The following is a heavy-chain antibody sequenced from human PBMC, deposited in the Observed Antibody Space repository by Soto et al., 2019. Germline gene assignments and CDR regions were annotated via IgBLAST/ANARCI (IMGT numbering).Heavy chain of an antibody. CDR3: AREIWPYYDFWSGLGMDV. V-gene: IGHV1-2*04. Sequence: ASVKVSCKASGYTFTGYYMHWVRQAPGQGLEWMGWINPNSGGTNYAQKSQGWVTMTRDTSISTAYMELSRLRSDDTAVYYCAREIWPYYDFWSGLGMDVWGQGTTVTVSS. J-gene: IGHJ6*02. CDR1: GYTFTGYY. D-gene: IGHD3-3*01. CDR2: INPNSGGT.